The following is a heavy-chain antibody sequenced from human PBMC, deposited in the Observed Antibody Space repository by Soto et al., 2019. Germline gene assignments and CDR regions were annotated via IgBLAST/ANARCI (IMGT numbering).Heavy chain of an antibody. J-gene: IGHJ6*02. CDR2: IIPIFGTA. D-gene: IGHD6-13*01. CDR3: ASSIAAAGTLFPGMDV. V-gene: IGHV1-69*13. CDR1: GGTFSSYS. Sequence: SVKVSCKASGGTFSSYSISWVRQAPGQGLEWMGGIIPIFGTANYAQKFQGRVTITADESTSTAYMELSSLRSEDTAVYYCASSIAAAGTLFPGMDVWGQGTTVTVSS.